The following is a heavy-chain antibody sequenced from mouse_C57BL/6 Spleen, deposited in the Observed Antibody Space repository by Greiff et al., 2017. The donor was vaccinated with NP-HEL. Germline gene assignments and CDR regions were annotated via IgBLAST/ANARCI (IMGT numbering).Heavy chain of an antibody. J-gene: IGHJ1*03. CDR3: ASGTPYWYFEV. CDR1: GYTFTDYN. D-gene: IGHD1-1*02. V-gene: IGHV1-18*01. Sequence: VQLQQSGPELVKPGASVKIPCKASGYTFTDYNMDWVKQSHGKSLEWIGDINPNNGGTFYHQKFKGKATLTVDKSSSTAYMELRSLTSEDTAFYYCASGTPYWYFEVWGTGTTVTVSS. CDR2: INPNNGGT.